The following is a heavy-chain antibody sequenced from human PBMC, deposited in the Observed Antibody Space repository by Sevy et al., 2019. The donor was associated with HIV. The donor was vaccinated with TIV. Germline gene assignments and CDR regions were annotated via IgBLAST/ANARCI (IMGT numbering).Heavy chain of an antibody. Sequence: GGSLRLSCAASGFSFSSHGMHWVRQAPGKGLEWRAVISYDGNKKYYADSVKGRFTISRDNSKNTLYLQMNSLRAEDTAVYYCASDGGWYNYAPSDYWGQGTLVTVSS. CDR2: ISYDGNKK. D-gene: IGHD1-1*01. CDR1: GFSFSSHG. V-gene: IGHV3-30*03. CDR3: ASDGGWYNYAPSDY. J-gene: IGHJ4*02.